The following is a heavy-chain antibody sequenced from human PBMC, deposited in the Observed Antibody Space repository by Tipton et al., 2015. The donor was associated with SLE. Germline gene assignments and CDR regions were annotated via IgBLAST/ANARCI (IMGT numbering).Heavy chain of an antibody. D-gene: IGHD1-1*01. V-gene: IGHV4-59*01. Sequence: LRLSCTLSGGSISSYYWSWIRQPPGKGLEWIGYINYSGSTKYNPSLKSRGTISVDMSKNQFSLRLNSVTAADTALYYCARVRTATGWFDSWGQGTLVTVSS. CDR3: ARVRTATGWFDS. CDR2: INYSGST. CDR1: GGSISSYY. J-gene: IGHJ5*01.